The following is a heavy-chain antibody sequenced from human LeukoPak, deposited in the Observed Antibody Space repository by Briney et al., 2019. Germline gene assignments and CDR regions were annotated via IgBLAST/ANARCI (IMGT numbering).Heavy chain of an antibody. CDR3: ARGSPYDFWGGYYYYYYMDV. D-gene: IGHD3-3*01. CDR2: MNPNSGNT. Sequence: ASVKVSCKASGYTFTSYDINWVRQATGQGLEWMGWMNPNSGNTGYAQKFQGRVTITRNTSISTAYMELSSLRSEDTAVYYCARGSPYDFWGGYYYYYYMDVWGKGTTVTVSS. CDR1: GYTFTSYD. J-gene: IGHJ6*03. V-gene: IGHV1-8*03.